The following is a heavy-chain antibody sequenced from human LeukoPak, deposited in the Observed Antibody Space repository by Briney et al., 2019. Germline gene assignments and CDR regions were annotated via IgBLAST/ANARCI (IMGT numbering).Heavy chain of an antibody. Sequence: PSQTLSLTCSVSGGSISPYYWSWIRQPPGKGLEWIGYVYYSGSTNYNPSLRSRVTISVDTSKNQFPLKLGSVTAADTAVYYCAKYIRDSGTYNFDYWGQGTLVTVSS. D-gene: IGHD1-1*01. CDR3: AKYIRDSGTYNFDY. V-gene: IGHV4-59*01. CDR1: GGSISPYY. J-gene: IGHJ4*02. CDR2: VYYSGST.